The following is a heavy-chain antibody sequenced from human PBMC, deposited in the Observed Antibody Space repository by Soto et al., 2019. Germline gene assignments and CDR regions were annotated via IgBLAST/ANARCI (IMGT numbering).Heavy chain of an antibody. CDR2: ISSSTSHT. CDR1: GFTFSDYY. D-gene: IGHD6-13*01. J-gene: IGHJ4*02. CDR3: GRGRGAAAAYFDF. Sequence: QVQLVESGGGLVKPGGSLRLSCAVSGFTFSDYYMTWIRQAPGKGLEWVSYISSSTSHTNYADSVKGRFTISRDNAKNSLFLQQNSLRVEDTAVYYCGRGRGAAAAYFDFWGQGTLVTVSS. V-gene: IGHV3-11*05.